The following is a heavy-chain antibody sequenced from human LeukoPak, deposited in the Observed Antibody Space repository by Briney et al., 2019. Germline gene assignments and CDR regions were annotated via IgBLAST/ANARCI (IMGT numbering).Heavy chain of an antibody. Sequence: SQTLSLTCTVSGGSISSGVYYWSWIRQHPGKGLEWIGYIYYSGSTYYNPSLKSRVTISVDTSKNQFSLKLSSVTAADTAVYYCARAPHSTTFYYYGMDVWGQGTTVTVSS. D-gene: IGHD2/OR15-2a*01. CDR1: GGSISSGVYY. CDR2: IYYSGST. CDR3: ARAPHSTTFYYYGMDV. V-gene: IGHV4-31*03. J-gene: IGHJ6*02.